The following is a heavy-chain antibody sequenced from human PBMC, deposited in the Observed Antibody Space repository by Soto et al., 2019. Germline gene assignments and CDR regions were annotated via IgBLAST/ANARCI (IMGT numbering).Heavy chain of an antibody. CDR3: ARHRPYYYDSSGYYYGMDV. V-gene: IGHV5-10-1*01. CDR2: IDPSDSYT. D-gene: IGHD3-22*01. Sequence: GESLKISCKGSGYSFTSYWISWVRQMPGKGLEWMGRIDPSDSYTNYSPSFQGHVTISADKSISTAYLQWSSLKASDTAMYYAARHRPYYYDSSGYYYGMDVWGHGTTVTVSS. J-gene: IGHJ6*02. CDR1: GYSFTSYW.